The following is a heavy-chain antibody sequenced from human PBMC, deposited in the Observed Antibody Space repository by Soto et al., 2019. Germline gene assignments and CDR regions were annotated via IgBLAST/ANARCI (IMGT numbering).Heavy chain of an antibody. CDR2: INHSGST. D-gene: IGHD4-17*01. V-gene: IGHV4-34*01. CDR1: GGSFSGYY. J-gene: IGHJ6*03. Sequence: SETLSLTCAVYGGSFSGYYWSWIRQPPGKGLEWIGEINHSGSTNYNPSLKSRVTISVDTSKNQFSLKLSSVTAADTAVYYCARVLLVYGDYHYYYYYYMDVWGKGTTVTVSS. CDR3: ARVLLVYGDYHYYYYYYMDV.